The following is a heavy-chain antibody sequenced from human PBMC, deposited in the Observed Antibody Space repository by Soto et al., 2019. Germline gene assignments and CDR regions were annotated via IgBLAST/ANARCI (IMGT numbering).Heavy chain of an antibody. CDR1: GGAISSYY. D-gene: IGHD3-10*01. CDR2: FYYTGSA. CDR3: VRALLRGPREYYFGMDV. J-gene: IGHJ6*02. Sequence: SETLSPTCTVSGGAISSYYWTWIRQPPGKGLEWIASFYYTGSADYNPSLKSLITGSVASSRTEFSLRLRSVTAADSAVYYCVRALLRGPREYYFGMDVWGQGATVTVSS. V-gene: IGHV4-59*01.